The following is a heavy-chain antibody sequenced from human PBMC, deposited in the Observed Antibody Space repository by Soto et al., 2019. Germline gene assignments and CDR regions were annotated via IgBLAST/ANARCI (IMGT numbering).Heavy chain of an antibody. Sequence: SETLSLTCAVSGGSISSGGYFWSWIRQPPGKGLEWIGYIYHSGSTYYNPSLKSRVSISVDRSKNQFSLKLSSVTAADTAVYYCARVRRSYCGGDGCPRTPNWFDPWGQGTLVTVSS. CDR1: GGSISSGGYF. J-gene: IGHJ5*02. D-gene: IGHD2-21*02. CDR2: IYHSGST. V-gene: IGHV4-30-2*01. CDR3: ARVRRSYCGGDGCPRTPNWFDP.